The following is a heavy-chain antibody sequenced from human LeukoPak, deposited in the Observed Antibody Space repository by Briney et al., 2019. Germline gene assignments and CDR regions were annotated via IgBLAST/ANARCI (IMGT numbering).Heavy chain of an antibody. CDR1: GGSISSYY. D-gene: IGHD3-10*01. CDR2: IYTSGST. CDR3: ARDDRMVRGVNKGDAFDI. J-gene: IGHJ3*02. V-gene: IGHV4-4*07. Sequence: PSETLSLTCTVSGGSISSYYWSWIRQPAGKGLEWIGRIYTSGSTNYNPSLKSRVTMSVDTSKNQFSLKLSSVTAADTAVYYCARDDRMVRGVNKGDAFDIWGQGTMVTVSS.